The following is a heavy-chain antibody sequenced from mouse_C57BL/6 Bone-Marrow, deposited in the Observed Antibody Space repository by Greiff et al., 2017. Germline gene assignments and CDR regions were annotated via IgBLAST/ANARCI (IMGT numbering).Heavy chain of an antibody. J-gene: IGHJ3*01. CDR1: GYTFTNYW. Sequence: VNVVESGAELVRPGTSVKMSCKASGYTFTNYWIGWAKQRPGHGLEWIGDIYPGGGYTNYNEKFKGKATLTADKSSSTAYMQFSSLTSEDSAIYYCARGEDYYGTGALFAYWGQGTLVTVSA. CDR3: ARGEDYYGTGALFAY. D-gene: IGHD1-1*01. CDR2: IYPGGGYT. V-gene: IGHV1-63*01.